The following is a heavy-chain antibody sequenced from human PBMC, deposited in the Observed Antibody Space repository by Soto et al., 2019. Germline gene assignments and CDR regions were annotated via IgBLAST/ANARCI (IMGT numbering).Heavy chain of an antibody. J-gene: IGHJ6*02. CDR3: TTSSWDTIFYYGMDV. CDR2: IKSKTDGGTT. CDR1: GFTLGDFA. D-gene: IGHD3-9*01. V-gene: IGHV3-15*01. Sequence: GGSLRLSCSGSGFTLGDFAMSWVRQAPGKRLEWVGRIKSKTDGGTTDYVAPVKGRFTISRDDSKNTLYLQMNSLKTEDTAVYYCTTSSWDTIFYYGMDVWGQGTTVTVSS.